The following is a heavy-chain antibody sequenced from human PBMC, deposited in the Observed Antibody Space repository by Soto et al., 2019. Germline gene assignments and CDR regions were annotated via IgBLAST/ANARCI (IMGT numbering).Heavy chain of an antibody. CDR3: VKEYIVVVPWYWFDP. CDR2: ISSNGGST. V-gene: IGHV3-64D*06. CDR1: VFTFSSYA. D-gene: IGHD2-2*01. J-gene: IGHJ5*02. Sequence: PWRSLRLSCSASVFTFSSYAMHWCRQAPGKGLEYVSAISSNGGSTYYADSVKGRFTISRDNSKNTLYLQMSSLRAEETAVYYCVKEYIVVVPWYWFDPWGQGTLVIVSS.